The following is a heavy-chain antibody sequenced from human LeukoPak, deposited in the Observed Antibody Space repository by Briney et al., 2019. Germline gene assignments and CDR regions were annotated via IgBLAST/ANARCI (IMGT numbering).Heavy chain of an antibody. D-gene: IGHD6-19*01. CDR3: TRTSSGWYSY. J-gene: IGHJ4*02. CDR2: IYSGGST. Sequence: GGSLRLSCAASGFTVSTNYMNWVRQAPGKGLEWVSFIYSGGSTNYADSVKGRFTISRDNSKNTLYLQMNSLRAEDTAVYYCTRTSSGWYSYWGQGTLVTVSS. CDR1: GFTVSTNY. V-gene: IGHV3-66*01.